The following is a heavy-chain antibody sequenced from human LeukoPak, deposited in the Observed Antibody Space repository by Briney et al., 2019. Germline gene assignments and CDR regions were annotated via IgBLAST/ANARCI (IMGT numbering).Heavy chain of an antibody. J-gene: IGHJ6*03. D-gene: IGHD2-15*01. Sequence: ASVKVSCKASGYTFTGYYMHWVRQAPGQGLEWMGWINPNSGGTNSAQKFQGRVTMTRDTSISTAYMELSRLRSDDTAVYYCASASSPSYYYYYMDVWGKGTTVTVSS. CDR3: ASASSPSYYYYYMDV. V-gene: IGHV1-2*02. CDR1: GYTFTGYY. CDR2: INPNSGGT.